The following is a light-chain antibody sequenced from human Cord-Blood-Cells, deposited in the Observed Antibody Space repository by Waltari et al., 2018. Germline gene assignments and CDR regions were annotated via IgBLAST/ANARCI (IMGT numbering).Light chain of an antibody. CDR1: QSVNSY. J-gene: IGKJ5*01. CDR3: QQRSNRPPSIT. Sequence: EIVLTQSPATLSLSPGERATLSCRASQSVNSYLAWYQQKPGQAPRLLIYDASNRATGIPARFSGSGSGTDFTLTISNLEPEDFAVYYCQQRSNRPPSITFGQGTRLEIK. V-gene: IGKV3-11*01. CDR2: DAS.